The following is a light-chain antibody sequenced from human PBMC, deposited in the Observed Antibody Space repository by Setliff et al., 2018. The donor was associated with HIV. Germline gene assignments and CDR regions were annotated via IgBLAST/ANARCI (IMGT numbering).Light chain of an antibody. V-gene: IGLV1-51*02. CDR2: END. J-gene: IGLJ3*02. CDR3: GTWDSSLGAGCWV. CDR1: SSSIGDNY. Sequence: QSALAQPPSVSAAPGQKVTISCSGSSSSIGDNYVSWYQQLPGTAPKLLIYENDRRPSGIPDRFSGSKSGTSATLDITGLQTGDEADYYCGTWDSSLGAGCWVFGRGTKVTVL.